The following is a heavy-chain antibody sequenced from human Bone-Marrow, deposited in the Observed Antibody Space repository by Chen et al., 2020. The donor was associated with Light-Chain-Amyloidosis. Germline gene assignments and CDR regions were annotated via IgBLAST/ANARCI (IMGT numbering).Heavy chain of an antibody. J-gene: IGHJ4*02. CDR1: GYPFLNYG. D-gene: IGHD3-10*01. CDR2: INTYNGYK. CDR3: ARGRGSLEY. V-gene: IGHV1-18*04. Sequence: QVQLIQSGAEVKKPGASVRVSCKASGYPFLNYGITWLRQAPGQGLEWMGWINTYNGYKNYARKPQGSVTMTTDTSTSTVFMELRSLESDDTATYYCARGRGSLEYWGQGTLITVSS.